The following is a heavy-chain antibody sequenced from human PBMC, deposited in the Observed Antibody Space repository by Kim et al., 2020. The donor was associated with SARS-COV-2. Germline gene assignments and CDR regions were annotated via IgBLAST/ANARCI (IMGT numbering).Heavy chain of an antibody. Sequence: SVKVSCKASGGTFSSYAISWVRQAPGQGLEWMGGIIPIFGTANYAQKFQGIVTITADESTSTAYMELSSLRSEDTAVYYCARDLNTTTYYDSSGPAGYWGQGTLVTVSS. J-gene: IGHJ4*02. D-gene: IGHD3-22*01. CDR3: ARDLNTTTYYDSSGPAGY. CDR2: IIPIFGTA. CDR1: GGTFSSYA. V-gene: IGHV1-69*13.